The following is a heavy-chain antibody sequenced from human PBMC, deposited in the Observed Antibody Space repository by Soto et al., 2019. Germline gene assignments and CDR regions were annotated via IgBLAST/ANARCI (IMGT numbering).Heavy chain of an antibody. CDR2: ISSGGTYT. CDR3: AKESSGYNYGFYNYFDY. CDR1: GFTFSNYA. D-gene: IGHD5-18*01. Sequence: EGSLRLSCAASGFTFSNYAMTWVRQAPGKGLKWVSAISSGGTYTDYADSVKGRFTLSRDNSKNMVYLQMHSLRAEDTAVYHCAKESSGYNYGFYNYFDYWGQGTLVTVSS. J-gene: IGHJ4*02. V-gene: IGHV3-23*01.